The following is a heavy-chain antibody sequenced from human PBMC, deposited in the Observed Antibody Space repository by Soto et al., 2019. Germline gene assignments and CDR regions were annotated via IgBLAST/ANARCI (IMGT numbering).Heavy chain of an antibody. CDR1: GGSISSSVYY. CDR2: IYYDGSS. CDR3: VRHLPSAAAPDSYYGLDV. V-gene: IGHV4-39*01. Sequence: SETLSLTCTVSGGSISSSVYYWGWIRQPPGKGLEWIGSIYYDGSSYYNPSLKSRVTISVDTSKNQFSLRLRSVIAADTAMYYCVRHLPSAAAPDSYYGLDVWGPGTTVT. D-gene: IGHD2-15*01. J-gene: IGHJ6*02.